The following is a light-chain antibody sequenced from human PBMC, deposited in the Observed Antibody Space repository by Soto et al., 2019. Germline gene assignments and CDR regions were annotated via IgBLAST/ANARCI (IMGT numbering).Light chain of an antibody. CDR3: QQYNSSL. CDR1: QSISSW. J-gene: IGKJ1*01. CDR2: KAS. V-gene: IGKV1-5*03. Sequence: DIQMTQSPSTLSASVGARVRITCRASQSISSWLAWYQQKPGKAPKPLIYKASSLESGVPSRFSGSGSGTEFTLTISSLQPDDFATYYCQQYNSSLFGQGTKVDIK.